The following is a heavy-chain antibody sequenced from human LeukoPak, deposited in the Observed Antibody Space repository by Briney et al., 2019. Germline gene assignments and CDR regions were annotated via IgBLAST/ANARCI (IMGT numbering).Heavy chain of an antibody. D-gene: IGHD3-10*01. CDR3: ARGPPGPAGYFQH. V-gene: IGHV3-23*01. CDR2: ISDSGGST. J-gene: IGHJ1*01. CDR1: GFTFSSYA. Sequence: PGGSLRLSCAASGFTFSSYAMSWVRQAPGKGLEWVSVISDSGGSTYYADSVKGRFTISRDNSKNTLYLQMNSLRPEDTAVYYCARGPPGPAGYFQHWGQGTLVTVSS.